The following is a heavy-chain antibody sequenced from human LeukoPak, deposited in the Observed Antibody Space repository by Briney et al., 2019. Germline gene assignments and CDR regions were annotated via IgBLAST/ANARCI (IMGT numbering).Heavy chain of an antibody. D-gene: IGHD2-2*01. Sequence: PSETLSLTCTVSGDSISGNNYYWAWIRQPPGKGPEWIGSIYYSGRTFSTPSLKSRVTISADTYKNQFSLNLSSVTAADTAVYYCARLVPAAMGGFGFDYWGQGTLVTVSS. CDR2: IYYSGRT. V-gene: IGHV4-39*01. CDR3: ARLVPAAMGGFGFDY. J-gene: IGHJ4*02. CDR1: GDSISGNNYY.